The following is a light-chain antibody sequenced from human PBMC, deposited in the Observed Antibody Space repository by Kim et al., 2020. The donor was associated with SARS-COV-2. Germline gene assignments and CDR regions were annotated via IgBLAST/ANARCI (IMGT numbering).Light chain of an antibody. V-gene: IGKV3-15*01. Sequence: VSPGERVTPSCRASQSVGTTLVWYQQKLGQPPRLLIYAASSGATGVPARFSGSGSGTEFTLTIISPQPEDSAIYYCQQHNNWPYTLGQGTKLEI. CDR1: QSVGTT. CDR2: AAS. J-gene: IGKJ2*01. CDR3: QQHNNWPYT.